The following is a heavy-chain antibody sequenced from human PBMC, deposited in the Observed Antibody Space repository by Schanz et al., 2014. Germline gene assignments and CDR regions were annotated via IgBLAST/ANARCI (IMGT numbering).Heavy chain of an antibody. V-gene: IGHV1-46*03. J-gene: IGHJ5*02. Sequence: QVQLVQSGAEVKKPGVSVKVSCKASGYTFITYYIHWVRQARGQGLEWMGKINPSSGTTRIAQNFKGRLTVTRDTSTSTVNMELSSLRSEDTAVYYCARGGFFDSTSFHTWGQGTLVTVSS. CDR2: INPSSGTT. CDR1: GYTFITYY. D-gene: IGHD2-2*01. CDR3: ARGGFFDSTSFHT.